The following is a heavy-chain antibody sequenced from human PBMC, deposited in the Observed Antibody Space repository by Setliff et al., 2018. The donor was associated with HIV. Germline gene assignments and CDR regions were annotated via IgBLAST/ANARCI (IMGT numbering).Heavy chain of an antibody. CDR3: ARGFVLRFLEWSMPDAFDI. CDR1: GGSFSGYY. J-gene: IGHJ3*02. Sequence: SETLSLTCAVYGGSFSGYYWTWIRQPPGKGLEWIGEVNHSGSTICNPSLKSRVTISRDNANNSLYLQMNNLRAEDTAVYYCARGFVLRFLEWSMPDAFDIWGQGTMVTVSS. V-gene: IGHV4-34*01. D-gene: IGHD3-3*01. CDR2: VNHSGST.